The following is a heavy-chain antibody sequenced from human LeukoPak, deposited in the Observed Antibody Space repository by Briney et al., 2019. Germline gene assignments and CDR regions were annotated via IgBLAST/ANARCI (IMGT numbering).Heavy chain of an antibody. CDR2: IYPGDSHT. CDR1: GYSFSNYW. Sequence: GESLKISCKGSGYSFSNYWIGWGRQVPGKGLEWMGIIYPGDSHTRYSPAFQGQVTISGDKSISTAYLQWSSLKASDTAMYYCARQIVTTIGGDYWGQGTLVTVSS. V-gene: IGHV5-51*01. CDR3: ARQIVTTIGGDY. J-gene: IGHJ4*02. D-gene: IGHD5-12*01.